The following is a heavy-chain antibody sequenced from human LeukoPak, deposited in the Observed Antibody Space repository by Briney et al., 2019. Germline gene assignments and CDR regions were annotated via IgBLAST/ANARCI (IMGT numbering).Heavy chain of an antibody. Sequence: SETLSLTCAVYGGSFSDYYWSWIRQSPGKGLERIGEIKHTGSTTYNASLKSRVTIFVDTSKNQFSLRLKSVTAADTAVYYCARQKLLRFGELSSPHYFDYWGHGILVTVSS. CDR1: GGSFSDYY. D-gene: IGHD3-16*01. V-gene: IGHV4-34*01. CDR3: ARQKLLRFGELSSPHYFDY. CDR2: IKHTGST. J-gene: IGHJ4*01.